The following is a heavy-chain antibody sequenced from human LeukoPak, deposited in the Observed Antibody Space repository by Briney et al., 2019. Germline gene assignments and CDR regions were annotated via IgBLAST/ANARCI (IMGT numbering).Heavy chain of an antibody. Sequence: ASVKVSCKVSGYTLTELSMHWVRQAPGKGLEWMGGFDPEDGETIYAQKFQGRATMTTDTSTSTAYMELRSLSSDDTAVYYCARDDMEGQQPLDYWGQGTLVTVSS. CDR2: FDPEDGET. CDR1: GYTLTELS. V-gene: IGHV1-24*01. J-gene: IGHJ4*02. D-gene: IGHD6-13*01. CDR3: ARDDMEGQQPLDY.